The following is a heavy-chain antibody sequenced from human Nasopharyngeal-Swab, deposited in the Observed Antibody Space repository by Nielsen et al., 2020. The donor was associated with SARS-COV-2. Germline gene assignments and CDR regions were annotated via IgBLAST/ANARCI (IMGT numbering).Heavy chain of an antibody. V-gene: IGHV4-31*02. J-gene: IGHJ6*03. CDR2: IYYCGST. D-gene: IGHD3-10*01. CDR3: ARNWRSGSMDV. Sequence: IPRSPGKALECIGYIYYCGSTYYNPSLKSRVTISVDTSKNQSSPKLSSVTAADTAVYYCARNWRSGSMDVWGKGTTVTVSS.